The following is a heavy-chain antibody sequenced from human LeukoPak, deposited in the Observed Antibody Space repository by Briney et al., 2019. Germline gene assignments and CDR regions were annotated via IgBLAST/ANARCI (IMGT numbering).Heavy chain of an antibody. CDR1: GGSFNDYY. CDR2: INHSGGT. CDR3: ARVSEIMISFGGVISHFDN. D-gene: IGHD3-16*02. V-gene: IGHV4-34*01. Sequence: PSETLSLTCSLYGGSFNDYYWSWIRQPPGKGLEWIGEINHSGGTNHNPSLWSRLTISIDTSKHQFSLQVTSVTAADTGVYFCARVSEIMISFGGVISHFDNWGQGALVTVSS. J-gene: IGHJ4*02.